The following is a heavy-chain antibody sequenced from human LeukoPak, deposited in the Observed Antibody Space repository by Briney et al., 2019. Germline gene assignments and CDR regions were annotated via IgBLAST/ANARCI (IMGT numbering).Heavy chain of an antibody. J-gene: IGHJ5*02. CDR2: ITASDTTK. D-gene: IGHD6-13*01. CDR1: GLTFSSYY. CDR3: AAASAFSSSWRS. Sequence: PGGSLRLSCAASGLTFSSYYMNWVRQAPGKGPEWVAYITASDTTKYYADSVKGRFTISRDNAKKSLFLQMNSLRAEDTAVYYCAAASAFSSSWRSWGQGTVVSVSS. V-gene: IGHV3-48*01.